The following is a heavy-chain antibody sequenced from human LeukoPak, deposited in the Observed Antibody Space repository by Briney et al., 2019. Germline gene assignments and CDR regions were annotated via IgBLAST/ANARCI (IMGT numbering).Heavy chain of an antibody. Sequence: SETLSLTCTVSVGSLSSYYWSWIRQPPGKGLEWIGDIYYSGSTNYNPSLKSRVTISVDTSKNQFSLKLSSVTAADTAVYYCARSSSGSYYNFYYYYGMDVWGKGTTVTVSS. V-gene: IGHV4-59*01. D-gene: IGHD3-10*01. CDR2: IYYSGST. CDR1: VGSLSSYY. J-gene: IGHJ6*04. CDR3: ARSSSGSYYNFYYYYGMDV.